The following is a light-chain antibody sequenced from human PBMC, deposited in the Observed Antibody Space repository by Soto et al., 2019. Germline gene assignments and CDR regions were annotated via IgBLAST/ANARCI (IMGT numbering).Light chain of an antibody. Sequence: QSALTQPASVSGSPGQSITISCTGTSCDVGGYNYVSWYQQHPGKAPKVMIYDDSNRPSGVSNRFSGSKSGNTASLTISGLQAEDEADYYCSSYTNSSTFVVFGGGTKLTVL. J-gene: IGLJ2*01. CDR1: SCDVGGYNY. V-gene: IGLV2-14*01. CDR3: SSYTNSSTFVV. CDR2: DDS.